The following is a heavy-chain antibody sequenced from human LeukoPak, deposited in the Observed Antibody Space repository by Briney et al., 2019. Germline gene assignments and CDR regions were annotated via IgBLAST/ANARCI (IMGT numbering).Heavy chain of an antibody. V-gene: IGHV4-4*09. D-gene: IGHD6-13*01. Sequence: PSETLSLTCTVSGGSISTYYWSWIRQPPGKGLEWIGYIYTSGSTDYNPSLKSRVTISLDTSNNQFSLNLNSVTAADTAVYYCARRWGSSLDPWGQGTLVTVSS. CDR3: ARRWGSSLDP. CDR2: IYTSGST. CDR1: GGSISTYY. J-gene: IGHJ5*02.